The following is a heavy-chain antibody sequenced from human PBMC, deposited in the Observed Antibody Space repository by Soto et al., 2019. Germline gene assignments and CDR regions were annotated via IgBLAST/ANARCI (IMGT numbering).Heavy chain of an antibody. CDR1: GGSVSSGSYY. V-gene: IGHV4-61*01. Sequence: PSETLSLTCTVSGGSVSSGSYYWSWIRQPPGKGLERIGYIYYSGSTNYNPSLKSRVTISVDTSKNQFSLKLSSVTAADTAVYYCEREDNWNYKGMDVWGQGTTVTVSS. J-gene: IGHJ6*02. D-gene: IGHD1-20*01. CDR3: EREDNWNYKGMDV. CDR2: IYYSGST.